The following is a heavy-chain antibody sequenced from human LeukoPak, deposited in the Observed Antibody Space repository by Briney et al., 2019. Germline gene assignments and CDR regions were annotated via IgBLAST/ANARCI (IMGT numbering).Heavy chain of an antibody. CDR2: INHSGST. CDR1: GGSFSGYY. J-gene: IGHJ4*02. V-gene: IGHV4-34*01. D-gene: IGHD3-10*01. CDR3: ARDRLLWFGELDY. Sequence: SETLSLTCAVYGGSFSGYYWSWIRQPPGKGLEWIGEINHSGSTNYNPSLKSRVTMSVDTSKNQISLKLSSVTAADTAVYYCARDRLLWFGELDYWGQGTLVIVSS.